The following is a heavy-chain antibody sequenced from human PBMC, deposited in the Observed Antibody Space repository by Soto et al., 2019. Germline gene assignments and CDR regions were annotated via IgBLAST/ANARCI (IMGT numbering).Heavy chain of an antibody. CDR1: GGSISSSNW. D-gene: IGHD6-19*01. J-gene: IGHJ3*01. V-gene: IGHV4-4*02. CDR2: IYHSGST. Sequence: SETLSLTCAVSGGSISSSNWWSWVRQPPGKGLEWIGEIYHSGSTNYNPPLKSRVTISVDKSKNQFSLKLSSVTAADTAVYYCARTAVAGTGAFDVWGQGTMVTVSS. CDR3: ARTAVAGTGAFDV.